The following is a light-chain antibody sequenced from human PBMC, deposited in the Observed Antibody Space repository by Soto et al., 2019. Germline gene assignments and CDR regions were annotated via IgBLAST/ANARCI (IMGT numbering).Light chain of an antibody. Sequence: QSVLTQPPSVSGAPGQRVTISCTGSSSNIGAGYDVHWYQQLPGTAPKLLIYGNSNRPSGVPDRFSGSKSGTSASLAITGRQAEDEADYYCQSYDGSLRGYVFGTGTKLTVL. J-gene: IGLJ1*01. CDR2: GNS. V-gene: IGLV1-40*01. CDR1: SSNIGAGYD. CDR3: QSYDGSLRGYV.